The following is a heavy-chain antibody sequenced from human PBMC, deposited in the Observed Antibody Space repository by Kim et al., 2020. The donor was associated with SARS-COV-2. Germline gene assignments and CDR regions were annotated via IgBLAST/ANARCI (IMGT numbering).Heavy chain of an antibody. CDR2: ISSSGQTV. CDR1: GFTFVNYN. J-gene: IGHJ6*02. V-gene: IGHV3-48*02. CDR3: ARVGQPGYWSSMSCYISHMDV. D-gene: IGHD2-2*02. Sequence: GGSLRLSCEASGFTFVNYNMNWVRRAPGKGLEWVSHISSSGQTVYNADSVKGRFTISRDNAKNTLYLQMNSLRDEDTAVYYCARVGQPGYWSSMSCYISHMDVGGQGTTVTVSS.